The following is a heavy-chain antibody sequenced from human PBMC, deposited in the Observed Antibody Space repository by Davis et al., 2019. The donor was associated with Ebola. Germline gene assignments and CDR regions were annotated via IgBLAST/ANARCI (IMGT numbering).Heavy chain of an antibody. V-gene: IGHV1-46*03. CDR3: ATVTTGLDY. D-gene: IGHD4-17*01. CDR2: INPSGGST. CDR1: VYTFTSYY. J-gene: IGHJ4*02. Sequence: SVTASCQASVYTFTSYYMHWVRQAPGQGLEWMGIINPSGGSTSYAQKFQGRVTMTRDTSTSTVYMELSSLRSEDTAVYYCATVTTGLDYWGQGTLVTVSS.